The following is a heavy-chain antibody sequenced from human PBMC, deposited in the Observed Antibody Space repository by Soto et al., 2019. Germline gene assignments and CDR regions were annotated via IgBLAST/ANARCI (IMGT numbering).Heavy chain of an antibody. V-gene: IGHV3-23*01. Sequence: GGSLRLSCAASGFTFSSYVMSWVRQAPGKGLEWVSAISGSGGSTYYADSVKGRFTISRDNSKNTLYLQMNSLRAEDTAVYYCAKDSGGGYSSSWYFRDYWGQGTLVTVSS. CDR2: ISGSGGST. J-gene: IGHJ4*02. CDR1: GFTFSSYV. D-gene: IGHD6-13*01. CDR3: AKDSGGGYSSSWYFRDY.